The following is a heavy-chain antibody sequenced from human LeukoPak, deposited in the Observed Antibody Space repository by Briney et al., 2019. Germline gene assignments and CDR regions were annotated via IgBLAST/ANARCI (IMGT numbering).Heavy chain of an antibody. Sequence: ASVKVSCKASGGTFSSYAISWVRQAPGQGLEWMGWMNPNSGNTVHAQKFQGRVTITADKSTSTAYMELSSLRSEDTAVYYCARDQVPLAYWGQGTLVTVSS. D-gene: IGHD3-16*01. CDR3: ARDQVPLAY. J-gene: IGHJ4*02. V-gene: IGHV1-69*10. CDR1: GGTFSSYA. CDR2: MNPNSGNT.